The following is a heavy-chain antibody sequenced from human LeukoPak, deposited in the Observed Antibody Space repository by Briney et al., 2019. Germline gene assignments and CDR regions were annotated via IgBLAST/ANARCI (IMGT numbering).Heavy chain of an antibody. J-gene: IGHJ4*02. Sequence: GGSLRLSCSVSGFTFSTYVMHWVRQAPGKGLEYVSAISSNGDNTYYADPVKGRFTISRDNSKNTLYLQMSSLSADDTAVYYCVRGTGYWGQGTLVTVSS. V-gene: IGHV3-64D*06. CDR1: GFTFSTYV. CDR3: VRGTGY. CDR2: ISSNGDNT.